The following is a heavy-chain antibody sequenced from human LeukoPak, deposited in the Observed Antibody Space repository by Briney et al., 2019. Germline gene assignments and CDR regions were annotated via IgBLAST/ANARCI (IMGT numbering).Heavy chain of an antibody. V-gene: IGHV5-51*01. J-gene: IGHJ4*02. CDR2: IYPGDSGT. CDR3: ARRIAAAGSIGTRYLDY. Sequence: GESLKISCKASGYSFTNYWIGWVRQMPGKGLEWMGTIYPGDSGTKYSPSFQGQVTISADKSISTAYLQWSSLKASDTAMYYCARRIAAAGSIGTRYLDYWGQGTLVTVSS. D-gene: IGHD6-13*01. CDR1: GYSFTNYW.